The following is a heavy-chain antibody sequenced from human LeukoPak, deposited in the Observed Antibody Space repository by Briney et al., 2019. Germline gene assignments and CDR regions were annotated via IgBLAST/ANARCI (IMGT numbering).Heavy chain of an antibody. CDR1: GFTFSSYE. CDR2: ISGSGTTK. J-gene: IGHJ4*02. V-gene: IGHV3-48*03. CDR3: ARDGAVAGIENDY. D-gene: IGHD6-19*01. Sequence: GGSLRLSCAASGFTFSSYEMKWVRQAPGKGLEWLSYISGSGTTKFYADSVKGRFTISRDNAKNSLYLEMNSLRAEDTAVYYCARDGAVAGIENDYWGQGTLVTVSS.